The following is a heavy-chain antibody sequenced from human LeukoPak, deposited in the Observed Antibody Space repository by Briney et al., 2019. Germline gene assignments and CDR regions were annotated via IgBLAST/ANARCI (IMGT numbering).Heavy chain of an antibody. Sequence: TGGSLRLSRAGSGFTFSIHAMSWVRQAPGKGLEWVSTIGGGDTYYADSVKGRFTISRDDSQSTVHLQMNSLRAEDTAVYYCAKDWIPYNRVFDCFDFWGQGTLVTVSS. CDR1: GFTFSIHA. D-gene: IGHD1-1*01. CDR2: IGGGDT. CDR3: AKDWIPYNRVFDCFDF. V-gene: IGHV3-23*01. J-gene: IGHJ4*02.